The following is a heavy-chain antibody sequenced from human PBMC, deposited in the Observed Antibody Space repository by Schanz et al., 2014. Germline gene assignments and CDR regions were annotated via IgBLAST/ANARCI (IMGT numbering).Heavy chain of an antibody. CDR3: AKGRFGELSAFDI. CDR1: GFTFSSYD. V-gene: IGHV3-23*04. D-gene: IGHD3-10*01. CDR2: ILGLASTT. Sequence: VQLVESGGGVVQPGRSLRLSCVASGFTFSSYDVFWVRQAPGKGPEWVSAILGLASTTYYADSVKGRFTISRDNSKNTLYLQMNSLRAEDTAVYYCAKGRFGELSAFDIWGQGTMVTVSS. J-gene: IGHJ3*02.